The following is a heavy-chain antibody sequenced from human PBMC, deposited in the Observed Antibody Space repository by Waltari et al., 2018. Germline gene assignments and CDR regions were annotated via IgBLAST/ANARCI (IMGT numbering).Heavy chain of an antibody. CDR3: ARKRIFGDNWFDP. CDR1: GYTFTSYD. V-gene: IGHV1-8*03. D-gene: IGHD3-3*01. Sequence: QVQLVQSGAEVKKPGASVKVSCKASGYTFTSYDINWVRQATGQGLEWMGWMNPNSGNTGDAHKFQGRVTITRNTSISTAYMELSSLRSEDTAVYYCARKRIFGDNWFDPWGQGTLVTVSS. J-gene: IGHJ5*02. CDR2: MNPNSGNT.